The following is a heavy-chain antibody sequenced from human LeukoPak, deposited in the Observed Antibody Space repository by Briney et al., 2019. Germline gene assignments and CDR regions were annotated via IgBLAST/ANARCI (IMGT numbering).Heavy chain of an antibody. CDR2: INAGNGNT. D-gene: IGHD2-15*01. J-gene: IGHJ4*02. CDR3: ARDSKCSGGSCYSS. CDR1: GYTFTSYA. Sequence: ASVKVSCKASGYTFTSYAMHWVRQAPGQRLEWMGWINAGNGNTKYSQKFQGRVTMTTDTSTSTAYMELRSLRSDDTAVYYCARDSKCSGGSCYSSWGQGTLVTVSS. V-gene: IGHV1-3*01.